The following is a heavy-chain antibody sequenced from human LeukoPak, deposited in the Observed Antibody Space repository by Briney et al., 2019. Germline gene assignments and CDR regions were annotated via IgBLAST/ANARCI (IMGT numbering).Heavy chain of an antibody. Sequence: PSETLSLTCTVSSGSISSYYWSWIRQPAGKGLEWIGRIYTNGNTNYTPSLKSRVTMSVDTSKNQFSLKLTSMTAADTAVYYCARGQYGSGIDYWGQGTLVTVYS. CDR2: IYTNGNT. J-gene: IGHJ4*02. CDR3: ARGQYGSGIDY. V-gene: IGHV4-4*07. CDR1: SGSISSYY. D-gene: IGHD3-10*01.